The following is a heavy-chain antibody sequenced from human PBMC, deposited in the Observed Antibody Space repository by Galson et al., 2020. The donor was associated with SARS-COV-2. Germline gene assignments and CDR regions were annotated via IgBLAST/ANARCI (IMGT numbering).Heavy chain of an antibody. Sequence: ASVKVSCKASGYTFTGYYIHWVRQAPRQGLEWMGWINPNSGGTNYAQKFQGWVTMTRDTSISTAYMELSRLKSDDTAVYYCARETEMTTFNYFDYGWQGTLVTVSS. J-gene: IGHJ4*01. CDR3: ARETEMTTFNYFDY. D-gene: IGHD4-4*01. CDR2: INPNSGGT. CDR1: GYTFTGYY. V-gene: IGHV1-2*04.